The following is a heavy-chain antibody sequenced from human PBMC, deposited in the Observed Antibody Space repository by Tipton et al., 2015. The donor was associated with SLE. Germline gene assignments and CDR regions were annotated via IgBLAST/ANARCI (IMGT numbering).Heavy chain of an antibody. CDR2: IYTSGST. CDR1: GGSISSYY. V-gene: IGHV4-4*07. CDR3: ARDVDIVATMGHSRAFDI. Sequence: TLSLTCTVSGGSISSYYWSWIRQPAGKGLEWIGRIYTSGSTNYNPPLKSRVTMSVDTAKNQFSLKLSSVTAADTAVYYCARDVDIVATMGHSRAFDIWGQGTMVTVSS. J-gene: IGHJ3*02. D-gene: IGHD5-12*01.